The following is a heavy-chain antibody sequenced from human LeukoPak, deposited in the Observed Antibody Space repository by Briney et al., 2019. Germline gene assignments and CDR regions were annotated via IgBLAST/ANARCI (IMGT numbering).Heavy chain of an antibody. Sequence: PGGSLRLSCAASGFTVSSNYMNWVRQAPGKGLEWVSVIYSGGSTCYADSVKGRFTISRDNSKNTLYLQMNSLRAEDTAVYYCARYGLGAHAFDIWGQGTMVTVSS. V-gene: IGHV3-66*01. J-gene: IGHJ3*02. CDR2: IYSGGST. D-gene: IGHD3/OR15-3a*01. CDR1: GFTVSSNY. CDR3: ARYGLGAHAFDI.